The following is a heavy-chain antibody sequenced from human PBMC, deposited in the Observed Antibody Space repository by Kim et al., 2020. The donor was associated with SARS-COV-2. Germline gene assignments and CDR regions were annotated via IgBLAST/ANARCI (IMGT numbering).Heavy chain of an antibody. D-gene: IGHD3-3*01. V-gene: IGHV4-59*01. Sequence: LQSRVTISVDTSKNQFSLKLSSVTAADTAVYYCARAQPITIFGVVSSMDVWGKGTTVTVSS. CDR3: ARAQPITIFGVVSSMDV. J-gene: IGHJ6*03.